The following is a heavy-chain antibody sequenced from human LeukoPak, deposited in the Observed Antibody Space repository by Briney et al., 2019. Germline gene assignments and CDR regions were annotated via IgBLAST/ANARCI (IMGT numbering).Heavy chain of an antibody. J-gene: IGHJ6*03. Sequence: QAGGSLRLSCAASGFTFSSYSMNWVRQAPGKGLEWVSYISSSSSTIYYADSVKGRFTLSRHNAKNSLYLQMTTLRAEHTAVYYSAREIQWELQLGPLGAYYYYYMDVWGKGTTVTVSS. CDR2: ISSSSSTI. CDR3: AREIQWELQLGPLGAYYYYYMDV. D-gene: IGHD1-26*01. CDR1: GFTFSSYS. V-gene: IGHV3-48*01.